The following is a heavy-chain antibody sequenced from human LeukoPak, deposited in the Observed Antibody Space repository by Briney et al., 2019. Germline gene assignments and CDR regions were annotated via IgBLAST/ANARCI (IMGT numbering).Heavy chain of an antibody. V-gene: IGHV3-74*01. Sequence: GGSLRLSCAASGFSFSTYWMHWVRQAPGKGLVWVSRITSDGSYTNYADCVRGRFTISRDNAKKTLYLQMSSLRVEDTAIYYCTRPSAGGGLAADYWGQGTLVTVSS. CDR1: GFSFSTYW. D-gene: IGHD3-10*01. CDR2: ITSDGSYT. J-gene: IGHJ4*02. CDR3: TRPSAGGGLAADY.